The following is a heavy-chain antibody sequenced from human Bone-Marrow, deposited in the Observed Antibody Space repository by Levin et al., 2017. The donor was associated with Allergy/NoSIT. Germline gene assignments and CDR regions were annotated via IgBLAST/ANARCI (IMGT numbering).Heavy chain of an antibody. J-gene: IGHJ4*02. V-gene: IGHV3-33*01. CDR2: IWYDGSNK. CDR3: ARDYGTSGSGTYQRLDY. CDR1: GFTFSSYG. Sequence: AGGSLRLSCAASGFTFSSYGMHWVRQAPGKGLEWVAVIWYDGSNKYYADSVKGRFTISRDNSKNTLYLQMNSLRAEDTAVYYCARDYGTSGSGTYQRLDYWGQGTLVTVSS. D-gene: IGHD3-10*01.